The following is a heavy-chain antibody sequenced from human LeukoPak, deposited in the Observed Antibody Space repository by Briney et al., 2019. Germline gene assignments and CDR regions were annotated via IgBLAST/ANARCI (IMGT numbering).Heavy chain of an antibody. Sequence: GGSLRLSCEASGFSFSTSWMHWVRQAPGKGLVWVSRIHSDGISTIYADSVKGRFTISRDNAKNSLYLQMNSLRAEDTAVYYCARHSPVGIFYFDYWGQGTLVTVSS. CDR1: GFSFSTSW. CDR2: IHSDGIST. V-gene: IGHV3-74*01. CDR3: ARHSPVGIFYFDY. J-gene: IGHJ4*02. D-gene: IGHD1-26*01.